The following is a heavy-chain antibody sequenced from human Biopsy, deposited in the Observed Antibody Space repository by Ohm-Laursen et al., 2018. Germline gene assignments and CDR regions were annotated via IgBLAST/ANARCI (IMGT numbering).Heavy chain of an antibody. J-gene: IGHJ4*02. Sequence: GTLSLTWAVSGGSFTGHYWSWIRQPPGKGLEWVGHISYTGYTSYNASLKSRVTISVDTSRNHFSLRLSSLTAADTAVYYCARGSNDFGGLYFPRWGQGTLLTVSS. CDR3: ARGSNDFGGLYFPR. D-gene: IGHD4-23*01. CDR2: ISYTGYT. CDR1: GGSFTGHY. V-gene: IGHV4-59*11.